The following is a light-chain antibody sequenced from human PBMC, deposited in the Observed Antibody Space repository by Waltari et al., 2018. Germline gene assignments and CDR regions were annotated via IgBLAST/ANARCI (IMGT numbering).Light chain of an antibody. V-gene: IGKV1-NL1*01. J-gene: IGKJ1*01. CDR3: QQYFEMKS. CDR2: AAS. Sequence: DIQLTQSPSSLSASVGDRVTITCRASEGISNSLAWYQQKPGKAPNLLLYAASRLESGVPSRFSGSGSGTDYTLTITNLQPEDFATYFCQQYFEMKSFGQGTKVEVK. CDR1: EGISNS.